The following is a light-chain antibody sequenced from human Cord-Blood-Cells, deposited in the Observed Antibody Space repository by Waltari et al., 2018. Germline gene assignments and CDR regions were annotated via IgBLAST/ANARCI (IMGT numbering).Light chain of an antibody. J-gene: IGLJ3*02. CDR1: SSDVGGYNY. Sequence: QSALTQSASVSGSPGQSITISCTGTSSDVGGYNYVSWYQQHPGKAPKLMIYDVRKRASXXSNXXXGSKSGNAXXLTIXXLQAEDEADYYYSSYTSSSTFVFGGGTKLTVL. V-gene: IGLV2-14*01. CDR3: SSYTSSSTFV. CDR2: DVR.